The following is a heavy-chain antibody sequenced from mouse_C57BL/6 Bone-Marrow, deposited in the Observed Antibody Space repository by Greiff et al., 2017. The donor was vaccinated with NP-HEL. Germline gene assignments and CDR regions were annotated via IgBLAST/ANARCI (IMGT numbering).Heavy chain of an antibody. CDR3: ARDYGNYAWFAY. V-gene: IGHV1-64*01. J-gene: IGHJ3*01. Sequence: VQLQQPGAELVKPGASVKLSCKASGYTFTSYWMHWVKQRPGQGLEWIGMIHPNSGSTNYNEKFKSKATLTVDKSSSTAYMQRSSLTSEDSAVYYCARDYGNYAWFAYWGQGTLVTVSA. D-gene: IGHD2-1*01. CDR2: IHPNSGST. CDR1: GYTFTSYW.